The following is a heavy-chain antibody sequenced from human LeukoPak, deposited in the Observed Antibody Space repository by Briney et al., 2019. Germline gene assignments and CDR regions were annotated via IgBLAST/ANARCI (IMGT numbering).Heavy chain of an antibody. CDR3: ARYSGIIKTFDY. CDR2: ISHDGSKK. V-gene: IGHV3-30*03. D-gene: IGHD1-26*01. Sequence: GRSLRLSCTASGFTFSNYDMHWVRQAPGKGLEWVALISHDGSKKYFADSVKGRFTVSRDNSKNTLYLQLNSLGAEDTAMYYCARYSGIIKTFDYWGQGTLVTVS. J-gene: IGHJ4*02. CDR1: GFTFSNYD.